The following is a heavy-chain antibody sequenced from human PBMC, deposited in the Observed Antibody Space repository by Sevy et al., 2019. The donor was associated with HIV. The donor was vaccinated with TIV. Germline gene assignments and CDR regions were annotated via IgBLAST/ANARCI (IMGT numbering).Heavy chain of an antibody. CDR1: GFTFSSYS. Sequence: GGSLRLSCAASGFTFSSYSMNWVRQAPGKGLEWVSSISSSSSYIYYADSVKGRFTISRDKAKNSLYLQMNSLRAEDTAVYYCARDPVQLERRSNWFDPWGQGTLVTVSS. CDR3: ARDPVQLERRSNWFDP. V-gene: IGHV3-21*01. CDR2: ISSSSSYI. J-gene: IGHJ5*02. D-gene: IGHD1-1*01.